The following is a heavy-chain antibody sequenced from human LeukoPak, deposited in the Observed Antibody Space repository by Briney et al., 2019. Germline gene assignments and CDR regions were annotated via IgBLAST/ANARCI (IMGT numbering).Heavy chain of an antibody. D-gene: IGHD2/OR15-2a*01. J-gene: IGHJ3*02. V-gene: IGHV3-53*01. CDR2: IYSGGST. Sequence: GGSLRLSCAASGFPVSSNYMSWVRQAPGKGLEWVSVIYSGGSTYYADSVKGRFTISRDNSKNTLYLQMNSLRAEDTAVYYCARFFLGLADAFDIWGQGTMVTVSS. CDR3: ARFFLGLADAFDI. CDR1: GFPVSSNY.